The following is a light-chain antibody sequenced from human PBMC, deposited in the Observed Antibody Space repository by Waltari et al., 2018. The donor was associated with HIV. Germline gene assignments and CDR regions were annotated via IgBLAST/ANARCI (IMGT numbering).Light chain of an antibody. CDR3: LLSISGVRGV. CDR2: DTS. CDR1: TGAVTSGHY. J-gene: IGLJ3*02. Sequence: QALVTPASSVTVSPGGTVTLTCAPSTGAVTSGHYPYWFQQKPGQAPRTLIFDTSNKHPWTPARFSGSLLGGKAALTLAGAQPDDEDEYYCLLSISGVRGVFGGGTKLTVL. V-gene: IGLV7-46*01.